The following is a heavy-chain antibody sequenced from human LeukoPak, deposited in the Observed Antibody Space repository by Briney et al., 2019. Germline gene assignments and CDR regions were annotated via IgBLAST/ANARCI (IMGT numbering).Heavy chain of an antibody. J-gene: IGHJ4*02. CDR1: GFSFNTYA. CDR2: ISGDGGST. Sequence: GGSLRLSCAASGFSFNTYALTWVRQAPGKGLEGVSAISGDGGSTYYAVSVKGRFTISRDNSKNTLYLQMNGLRAEDTAVYYCTLGFLYSSSWYGDYWGQGTLVTVCS. V-gene: IGHV3-23*01. D-gene: IGHD6-13*01. CDR3: TLGFLYSSSWYGDY.